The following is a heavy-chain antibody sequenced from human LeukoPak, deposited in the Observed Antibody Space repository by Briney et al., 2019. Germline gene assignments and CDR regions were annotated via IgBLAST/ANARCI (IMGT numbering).Heavy chain of an antibody. J-gene: IGHJ4*02. Sequence: GGSLRLSCAASGFTFSSHGMHWVRQAPGKGLEWVAFIRYDGNNKYYADSVKGRFTVSRDNSKNTLYLQMNSLRAEDTAVYYCARTYYDILTGYNPYFDYWGQGILVTVSS. CDR2: IRYDGNNK. CDR3: ARTYYDILTGYNPYFDY. CDR1: GFTFSSHG. D-gene: IGHD3-9*01. V-gene: IGHV3-30*02.